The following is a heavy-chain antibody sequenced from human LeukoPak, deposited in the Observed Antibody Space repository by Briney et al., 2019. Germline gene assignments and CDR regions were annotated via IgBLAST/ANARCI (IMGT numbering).Heavy chain of an antibody. CDR3: ARDPGGYKYDFYFDY. CDR1: GYSISSGYY. V-gene: IGHV4-38-2*02. Sequence: KPSETLSLTCTVSGYSISSGYYWGWIRQPPGKGLEWIGSICHSGSTYYNPSLKSRVTISVDTSKNQFSLKLSSVTAADTAVYYCARDPGGYKYDFYFDYWGQGTLVTVSS. D-gene: IGHD5-18*01. CDR2: ICHSGST. J-gene: IGHJ4*02.